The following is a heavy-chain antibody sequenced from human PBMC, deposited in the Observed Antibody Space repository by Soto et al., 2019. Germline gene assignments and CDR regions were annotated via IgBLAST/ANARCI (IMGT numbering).Heavy chain of an antibody. CDR2: ISYDGSNK. Sequence: GGSLRLSCAASGFTFSRYGMDWVRQAPGKGLEWVAVISYDGSNKYYADSVKGRFTISRDNSKNTLYLQMNSLRAEDTAVYYCAKDGPIAVAGHDAFDSWGQGTMVTVSS. D-gene: IGHD6-19*01. V-gene: IGHV3-30*18. CDR1: GFTFSRYG. J-gene: IGHJ3*02. CDR3: AKDGPIAVAGHDAFDS.